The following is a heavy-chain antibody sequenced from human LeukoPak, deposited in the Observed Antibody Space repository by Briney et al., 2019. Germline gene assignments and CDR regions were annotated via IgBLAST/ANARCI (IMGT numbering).Heavy chain of an antibody. V-gene: IGHV4-38-2*02. J-gene: IGHJ4*02. CDR2: IYHSGST. D-gene: IGHD3-22*01. CDR1: GYSISSGYY. CDR3: ARGGYFSMIVVVHYYYFDY. Sequence: SETLSLTCTVSGYSISSGYYWGWIRQPPGKGLEWIGSIYHSGSTYYNPSLKSRVTISVDTSKNQFSLKLSSVTAADTAVYYCARGGYFSMIVVVHYYYFDYWGQGTLVTVSS.